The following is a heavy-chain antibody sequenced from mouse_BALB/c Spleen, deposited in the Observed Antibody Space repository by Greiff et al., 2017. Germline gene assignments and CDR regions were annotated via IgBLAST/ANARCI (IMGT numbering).Heavy chain of an antibody. J-gene: IGHJ2*01. CDR2: ISSGGSYT. V-gene: IGHV5-9-4*01. CDR3: ARRTTAGRDYFDY. D-gene: IGHD1-2*01. CDR1: GFTFSSYA. Sequence: EVKLMESGGGLVKPGGSLKLSCAASGFTFSSYAMSWVRQSPEKRLEWVAEISSGGSYTYYPDTVTGRFTISRDNAKNTLYLEMSSLRSEDTAMYYCARRTTAGRDYFDYWGQGTTLTVSS.